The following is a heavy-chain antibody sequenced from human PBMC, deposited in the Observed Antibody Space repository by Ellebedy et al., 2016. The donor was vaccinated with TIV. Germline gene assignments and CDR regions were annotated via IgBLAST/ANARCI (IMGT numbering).Heavy chain of an antibody. CDR1: GDSISDFY. CDR3: ARGVVVVAANNFDY. Sequence: MPGGSLRLSCTVSGDSISDFYWSWLRQPAGKGLEWIGRIYSSGSTKYNPSLESRVTMSVDTSTNQFSLKLTSVTAADTAMYYCARGVVVVAANNFDYWGQGTLVTVSS. CDR2: IYSSGST. J-gene: IGHJ4*02. D-gene: IGHD2-15*01. V-gene: IGHV4-4*07.